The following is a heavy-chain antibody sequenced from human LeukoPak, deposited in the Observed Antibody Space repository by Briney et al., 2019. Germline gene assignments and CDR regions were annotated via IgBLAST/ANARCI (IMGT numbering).Heavy chain of an antibody. CDR3: ARDRYYGSGSYYNHFDY. Sequence: ASVKVSCKASGYTFTSYGISWVRQAPGQGLEWMGWISVYNGNTNYAQKLQDRVTMTTDTSTSTAYMELRSLRSDDTAVYHRARDRYYGSGSYYNHFDYWGQGTLVTVSS. CDR1: GYTFTSYG. J-gene: IGHJ4*02. V-gene: IGHV1-18*01. D-gene: IGHD3-10*01. CDR2: ISVYNGNT.